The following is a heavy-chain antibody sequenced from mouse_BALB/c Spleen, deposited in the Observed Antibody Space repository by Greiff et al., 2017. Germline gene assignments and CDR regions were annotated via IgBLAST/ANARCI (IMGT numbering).Heavy chain of an antibody. Sequence: EVQLQQSGAELVKPGASVKLSCTASGCNIKDTYMHWVKQRPEQGLEWIGRIDPANGNTKYDPKFQGKATITADTSSNTAYLQLSSLTSEDTAVYYCARSGYHAWFAYWGQGTLVTVSA. V-gene: IGHV14-3*02. D-gene: IGHD3-1*01. CDR3: ARSGYHAWFAY. J-gene: IGHJ3*01. CDR1: GCNIKDTY. CDR2: IDPANGNT.